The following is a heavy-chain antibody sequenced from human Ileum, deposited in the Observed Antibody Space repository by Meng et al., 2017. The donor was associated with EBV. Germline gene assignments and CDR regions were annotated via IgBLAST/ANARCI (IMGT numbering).Heavy chain of an antibody. CDR2: IDQSGYT. Sequence: QGRRQEWGPGLLKPSETLSPTCAVYGGSFNDYYWTWLRQPPGKGLEWIGEIDQSGYTKFNPSLSSRATISRDTSNNQFSLRLNSVTAADTALYYCARYGRCNGNSFYCFDPWGQGTLVTVSS. V-gene: IGHV4-34*01. CDR3: ARYGRCNGNSFYCFDP. J-gene: IGHJ5*02. CDR1: GGSFNDYY. D-gene: IGHD4-23*01.